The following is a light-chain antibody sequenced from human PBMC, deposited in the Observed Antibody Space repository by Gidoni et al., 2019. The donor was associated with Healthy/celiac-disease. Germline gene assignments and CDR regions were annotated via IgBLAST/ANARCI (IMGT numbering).Light chain of an antibody. CDR2: AAA. CDR1: QSISSY. CDR3: QQRYSTPQYT. J-gene: IGKJ2*01. V-gene: IGKV1-39*01. Sequence: DIQMTQSPSSLSASVGDRVTITCRAGQSISSYLNWYQQKPGKAPKLLIYAAASLQSGVPSRFSGSGSGTDFTLTISSLQPEDFATNYCQQRYSTPQYTFGQGTKLEIK.